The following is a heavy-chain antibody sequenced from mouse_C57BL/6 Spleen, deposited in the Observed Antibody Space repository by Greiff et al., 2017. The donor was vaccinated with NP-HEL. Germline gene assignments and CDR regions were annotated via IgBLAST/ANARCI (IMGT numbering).Heavy chain of an antibody. Sequence: DVQLVESGGGLVKPGGSLKLSCAASGFTFSSYAMSWVRQTPEKRLEWVATISDGGSYTYYPDNVKGRFTISRDNAKNNLYLQMSHLKSEDTAMYYCARVVTTVPDYWSQGTTLTVSS. CDR3: ARVVTTVPDY. CDR2: ISDGGSYT. V-gene: IGHV5-4*01. D-gene: IGHD1-1*01. J-gene: IGHJ2*01. CDR1: GFTFSSYA.